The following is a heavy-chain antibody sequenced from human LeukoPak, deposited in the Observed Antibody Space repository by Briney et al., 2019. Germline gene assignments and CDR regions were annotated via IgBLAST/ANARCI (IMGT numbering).Heavy chain of an antibody. J-gene: IGHJ4*02. V-gene: IGHV4-39*07. CDR1: GGSISSSNYY. CDR3: ARTRYYYNSRSYGAPYYFDY. D-gene: IGHD3-10*01. CDR2: IYYSGST. Sequence: SETLSLTCTVSGGSISSSNYYWGWIRQPPGKGLEWIGSIYYSGSTYYNPSLESRVTISVDTSKNQFSLKLSSVTAADTAVYYCARTRYYYNSRSYGAPYYFDYWGQGTLVTVSS.